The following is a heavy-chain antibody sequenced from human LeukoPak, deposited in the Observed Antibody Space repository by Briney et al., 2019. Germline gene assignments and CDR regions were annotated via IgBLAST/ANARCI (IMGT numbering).Heavy chain of an antibody. CDR1: GFTFSSYS. CDR2: ISSSSSSI. Sequence: GGSLRLSCAASGFTFSSYSMNWVRQAPGKGLEWVSSISSSSSSIFYADSVKGRFTISRDNAKNSLYLQMNSLRAEDTAVYYCARDFSDISGYYFDYWGQGTLVTVSS. CDR3: ARDFSDISGYYFDY. D-gene: IGHD3-22*01. V-gene: IGHV3-21*01. J-gene: IGHJ4*02.